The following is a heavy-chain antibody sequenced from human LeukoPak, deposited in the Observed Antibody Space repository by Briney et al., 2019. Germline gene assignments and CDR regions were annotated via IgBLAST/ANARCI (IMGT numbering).Heavy chain of an antibody. J-gene: IGHJ4*02. Sequence: SETLSLTCTVSGGSISSSSYYWGWIRRPPGKGLEWIGSIYYSGSTYYNPSLKSRVTISVDTSKNQFSLKLSSVTAADTAVYYCARDKPIAAAGLIDYWGQGTLVTVSS. CDR3: ARDKPIAAAGLIDY. CDR1: GGSISSSSYY. D-gene: IGHD6-13*01. CDR2: IYYSGST. V-gene: IGHV4-39*07.